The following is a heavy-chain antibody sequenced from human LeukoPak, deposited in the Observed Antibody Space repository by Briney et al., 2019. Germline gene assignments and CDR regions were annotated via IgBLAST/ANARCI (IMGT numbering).Heavy chain of an antibody. CDR1: GGTFSSYA. CDR2: IIPIFGTA. J-gene: IGHJ4*02. D-gene: IGHD3-3*01. Sequence: GASVKVSCKASGGTFSSYAISWVRQAPGQGLEWMGGIIPIFGTANYAQKFQSRVTITTDESTSTAYMELSSLRSEDTAVYYCARGYDFWSGYLFDYWGQGTLVTVSS. V-gene: IGHV1-69*05. CDR3: ARGYDFWSGYLFDY.